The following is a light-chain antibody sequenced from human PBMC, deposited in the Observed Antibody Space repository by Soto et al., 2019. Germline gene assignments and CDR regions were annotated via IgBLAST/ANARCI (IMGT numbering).Light chain of an antibody. V-gene: IGKV3-20*01. CDR2: GAS. J-gene: IGKJ1*01. CDR1: ESVSSSY. Sequence: IVLTQSPGTLSLSPGERATLSCRASESVSSSYLAWYQQKPGQAPRLLIFGASRRATGTPDRFSGSGSGTDFTLTISRLEPEDVAVYYCQQYGSSPPWTFGQGPEVEIK. CDR3: QQYGSSPPWT.